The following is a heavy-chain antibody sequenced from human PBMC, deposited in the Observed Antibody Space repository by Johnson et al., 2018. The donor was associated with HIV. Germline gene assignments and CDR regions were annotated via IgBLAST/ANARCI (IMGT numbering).Heavy chain of an antibody. CDR1: GFTFSNYG. CDR2: ISYDGSNK. J-gene: IGHJ3*02. CDR3: AKCPSVSTCDAFDI. D-gene: IGHD6-13*01. V-gene: IGHV3-30*18. Sequence: QVLLVESGGGVVQPGRSLRLSCAASGFTFSNYGMHWVRQAPGKGLEWVAVISYDGSNKYYADSVKGRFTISRDNSKNTLYLQMNRLRAEDTAVYYCAKCPSVSTCDAFDIWGQGTMVTVPS.